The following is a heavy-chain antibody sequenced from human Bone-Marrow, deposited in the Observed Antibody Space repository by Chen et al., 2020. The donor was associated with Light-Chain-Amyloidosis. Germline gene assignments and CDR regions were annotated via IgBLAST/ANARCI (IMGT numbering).Heavy chain of an antibody. CDR2: LSYDGNSK. V-gene: IGHV3-30-3*01. D-gene: IGHD6-6*01. Sequence: QVQLVESGGGVVQPGRSLRLSCAASGFTSSNYGMHWVRQTPGKGPEWVAVLSYDGNSKYYADSVKGRFTISRDSSKNTLYLQMNSLRAEDTAVYYCARVSFERGGPARPPGDSWGQGTLVTVSS. CDR1: GFTSSNYG. J-gene: IGHJ4*02. CDR3: ARVSFERGGPARPPGDS.